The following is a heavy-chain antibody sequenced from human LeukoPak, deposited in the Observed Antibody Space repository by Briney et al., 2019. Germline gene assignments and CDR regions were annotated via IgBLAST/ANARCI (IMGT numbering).Heavy chain of an antibody. CDR2: IHHSGST. D-gene: IGHD2-2*01. V-gene: IGHV4-34*01. Sequence: SETLSLTCAVYGVSFTGDXXXWXXXXXXXXXXXXGEIHHSGSTNYNPSLKSRVAISVDTSKNQFSLKLRSLTAADTAVYYCARAALSSYWYFDLWGRGTLVTVSS. J-gene: IGHJ2*01. CDR1: GVSFTGDX. CDR3: ARAALSSYWYFDL.